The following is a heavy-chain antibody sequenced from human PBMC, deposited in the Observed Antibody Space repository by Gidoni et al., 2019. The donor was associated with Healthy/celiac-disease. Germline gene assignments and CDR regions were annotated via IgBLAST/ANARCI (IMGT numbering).Heavy chain of an antibody. D-gene: IGHD6-13*01. V-gene: IGHV4-39*07. CDR2: IYYSGST. Sequence: QLQLQESGPGLVKPSETLSLTCTVSGGSISSSSYYWGWIRQPPGKGLEWIGSIYYSGSTYYNPSLKSRVTRSVDTAKNQFSLKLSSVTAADTAVYYCVRGVSAAGTFFDYWGQGTLVTVSS. CDR1: GGSISSSSYY. CDR3: VRGVSAAGTFFDY. J-gene: IGHJ4*02.